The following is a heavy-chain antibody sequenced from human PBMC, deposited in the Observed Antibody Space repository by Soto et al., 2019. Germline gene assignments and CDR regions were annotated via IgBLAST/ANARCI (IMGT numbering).Heavy chain of an antibody. Sequence: GGSLRLSCEASGFTFSSYWMSWVRQAPGKGLEWVANIKQDGSETYYVDSVKGRFTISRDSAKNSLYLQMNSLRAEDTAVYYCARDLLVWWSYRLYYYGMYVWGQGTTVTVSS. D-gene: IGHD3-16*02. CDR1: GFTFSSYW. J-gene: IGHJ6*02. CDR2: IKQDGSET. V-gene: IGHV3-7*05. CDR3: ARDLLVWWSYRLYYYGMYV.